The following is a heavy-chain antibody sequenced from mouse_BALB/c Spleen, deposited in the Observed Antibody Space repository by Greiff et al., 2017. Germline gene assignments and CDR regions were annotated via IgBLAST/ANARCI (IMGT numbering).Heavy chain of an antibody. Sequence: EVQRVESGGGLVKPGGSLKLSCAASGFTFSDYYMYWVRQTPEKRLEWVATISDGGSYTYYPDSVKGRFTISRDNAKNNLYLQMSSLKSEDTAMYYCAREGQLGFAWFAYWGQGTLVTVSA. D-gene: IGHD3-2*01. CDR3: AREGQLGFAWFAY. J-gene: IGHJ3*01. V-gene: IGHV5-4*02. CDR2: ISDGGSYT. CDR1: GFTFSDYY.